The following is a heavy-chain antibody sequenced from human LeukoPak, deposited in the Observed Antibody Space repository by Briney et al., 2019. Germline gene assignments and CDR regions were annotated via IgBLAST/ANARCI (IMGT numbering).Heavy chain of an antibody. D-gene: IGHD1-26*01. CDR2: IKQDGSEK. CDR3: ARDGKWVPDWFDP. Sequence: GGSLRLSCAASGFTFSAYWMSWVRQAPGKGLEWVANIKQDGSEKYYVDSVKGRFTISRDNAKNSLFLQMDSLRAEDTAVYYCARDGKWVPDWFDPWGQGTRVTVSS. CDR1: GFTFSAYW. J-gene: IGHJ5*02. V-gene: IGHV3-7*01.